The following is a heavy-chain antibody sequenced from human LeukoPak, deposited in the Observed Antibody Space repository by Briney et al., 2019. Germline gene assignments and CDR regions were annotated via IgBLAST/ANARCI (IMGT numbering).Heavy chain of an antibody. V-gene: IGHV1-2*06. J-gene: IGHJ4*02. D-gene: IGHD5-18*01. CDR1: GYTFTGYY. CDR3: ARGEYSYGLGLD. CDR2: INPNSGGT. Sequence: ASVKVSCKASGYTFTGYYMHWVRQAPGQGLEWMGRINPNSGGTNYAQKFQGRVTMTRDTSISTAYMELSRLRSDDTAVYYCARGEYSYGLGLDWGQGTLVTASS.